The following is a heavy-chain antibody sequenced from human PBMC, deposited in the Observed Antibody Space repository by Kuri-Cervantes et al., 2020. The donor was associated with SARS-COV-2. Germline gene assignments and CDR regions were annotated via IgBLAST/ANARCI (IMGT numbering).Heavy chain of an antibody. CDR1: GYSISRGYY. J-gene: IGHJ6*03. Sequence: GSLRLSCTVAGYSISRGYYWGWIRQPPGKGLEWIGNIYHSGSTYYNPSLKSRVTISVDTSKNQFSLKLNSVTAADTAVYFCARDSRSSYQVLLDRYYYSYMDVWGKGTTVTVSS. V-gene: IGHV4-38-2*02. CDR3: ARDSRSSYQVLLDRYYYSYMDV. CDR2: IYHSGST. D-gene: IGHD3-3*01.